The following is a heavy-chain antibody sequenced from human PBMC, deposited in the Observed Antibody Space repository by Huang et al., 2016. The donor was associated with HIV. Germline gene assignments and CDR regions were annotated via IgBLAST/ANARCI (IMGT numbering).Heavy chain of an antibody. D-gene: IGHD3-10*01. CDR3: ARQGLWLPPTDPFDY. Sequence: EVHLVQSGAEVTEPGESLKISCQASGYNFDSYWIGWVRQMPGKGLEWMGVIYHGDSDTRYDPSFQGQVTISADQSINTAYLQWSSLKASDTAIYFCARQGLWLPPTDPFDYWGQGTPVTVSA. CDR1: GYNFDSYW. J-gene: IGHJ4*02. V-gene: IGHV5-51*01. CDR2: IYHGDSDT.